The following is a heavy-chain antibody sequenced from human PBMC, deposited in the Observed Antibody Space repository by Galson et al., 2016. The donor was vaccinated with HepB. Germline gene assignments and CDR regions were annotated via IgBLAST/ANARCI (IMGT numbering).Heavy chain of an antibody. D-gene: IGHD2-15*01. CDR1: GFTFRIYS. CDR2: ISSSADSI. Sequence: SLRLSCAASGFTFRIYSMSWVRQAPGKGMEWVSAISSSADSIYYADSVKGRFTISRDNSDNPLYLQMHSLRAEDTAVYYCASILGYCRSGSCYRDYWGQGTLVTVSS. V-gene: IGHV3-23*01. CDR3: ASILGYCRSGSCYRDY. J-gene: IGHJ4*02.